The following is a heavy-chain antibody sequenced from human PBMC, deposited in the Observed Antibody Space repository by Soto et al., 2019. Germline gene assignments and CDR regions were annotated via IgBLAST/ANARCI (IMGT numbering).Heavy chain of an antibody. CDR3: AHRPREYYDILTGYYRPVYYFDY. CDR2: IYWDDDK. Sequence: QITLKESGPTLVKPTQTLTLTCTFSGFSLSTSGVGVGWIRQPPGKALEWLALIYWDDDKRYSPSLKSRLTNTKDTSKNQVVLTMTNIDPVDTATYYCAHRPREYYDILTGYYRPVYYFDYWGQGTLVTVSS. V-gene: IGHV2-5*02. D-gene: IGHD3-9*01. CDR1: GFSLSTSGVG. J-gene: IGHJ4*02.